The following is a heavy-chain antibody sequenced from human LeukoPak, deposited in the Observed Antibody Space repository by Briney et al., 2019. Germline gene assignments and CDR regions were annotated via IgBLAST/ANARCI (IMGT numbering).Heavy chain of an antibody. CDR3: GTLLSNGPFDY. Sequence: ASVKVSCKASGYTYTGYYMHWVRQAPGQGLEWMGWIYPNSGATKYAQKFQGRVTMTRDTSISTAYMELSGLRSDDTAVYYCGTLLSNGPFDYWGQGSLVTVSS. CDR2: IYPNSGAT. CDR1: GYTYTGYY. V-gene: IGHV1-2*02. J-gene: IGHJ4*02.